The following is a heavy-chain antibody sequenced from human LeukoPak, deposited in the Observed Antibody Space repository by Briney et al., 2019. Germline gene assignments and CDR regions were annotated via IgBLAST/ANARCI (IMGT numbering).Heavy chain of an antibody. Sequence: GGSLRLSCAAPGFTFSSYEMNWVRQAPGKGLEWVSYISSSGSTIYYADSVKGRFTISRDNAKNSLYLQMNSLRAEDTAVYYCAKAYYDPSGYSYYFDYWGQGTLVTVSS. V-gene: IGHV3-48*03. J-gene: IGHJ4*02. CDR2: ISSSGSTI. CDR1: GFTFSSYE. CDR3: AKAYYDPSGYSYYFDY. D-gene: IGHD3-22*01.